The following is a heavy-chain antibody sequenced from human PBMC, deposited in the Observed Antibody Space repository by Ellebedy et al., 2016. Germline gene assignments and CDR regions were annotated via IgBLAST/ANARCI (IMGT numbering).Heavy chain of an antibody. CDR2: IKEDGSNK. V-gene: IGHV3-7*01. Sequence: GGSLRLSCAVSGFTFSSYWMSWVRQAPGKGLEWVASIKEDGSNKHYVDSVKGRFTISRDNAKNSLYLQMNGLRVEDTAIYYCATDLHPFTRGWGYWGQGTLVTVSS. CDR1: GFTFSSYW. J-gene: IGHJ4*02. CDR3: ATDLHPFTRGWGY. D-gene: IGHD3-10*01.